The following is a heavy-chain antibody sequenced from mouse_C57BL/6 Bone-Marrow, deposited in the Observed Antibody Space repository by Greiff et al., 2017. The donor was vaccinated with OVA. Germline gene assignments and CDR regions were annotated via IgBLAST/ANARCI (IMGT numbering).Heavy chain of an antibody. J-gene: IGHJ2*01. CDR1: GYTFTDYY. Sequence: VQLQQSGPVLVKPGASVTMSCKASGYTFTDYYMNWVKQSHGKSLEWIGVINPYNGGTSYNQKFKGKATLTVDKSSSTAYMELNSLTSDDSAVYYCARLVLRYFDYWGQGTTLTVSS. D-gene: IGHD1-1*01. V-gene: IGHV1-19*01. CDR2: INPYNGGT. CDR3: ARLVLRYFDY.